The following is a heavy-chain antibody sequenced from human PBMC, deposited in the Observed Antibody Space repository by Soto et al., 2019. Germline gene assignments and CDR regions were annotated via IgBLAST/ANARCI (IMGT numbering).Heavy chain of an antibody. CDR3: ARHPPEGSSWSDFDY. CDR2: IYYSGST. D-gene: IGHD6-13*01. CDR1: GGSISSSSYY. Sequence: PSETLSLTCTVSGGSISSSSYYWGWIRQPPGKGLEWTGSIYYSGSTYYNPSLKSRVTISVDTSKNQFSLKLSSVTAADTAVYYCARHPPEGSSWSDFDYWGQGTLVTVSS. V-gene: IGHV4-39*01. J-gene: IGHJ4*02.